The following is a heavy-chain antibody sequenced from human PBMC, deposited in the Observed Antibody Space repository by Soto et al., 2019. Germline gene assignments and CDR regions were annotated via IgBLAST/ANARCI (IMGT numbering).Heavy chain of an antibody. CDR3: ARGLYYYDSSGYPWYFDL. Sequence: AGGSLRLSCAASGFTFSSYSMNWARQAPGKGLEWVSSISSSSSYIYYADSVKGRFTISRDNAKNPLYLQMNSLRAEDTAVYYCARGLYYYDSSGYPWYFDLWGRGTLVTVPQ. J-gene: IGHJ2*01. CDR1: GFTFSSYS. D-gene: IGHD3-22*01. CDR2: ISSSSSYI. V-gene: IGHV3-21*01.